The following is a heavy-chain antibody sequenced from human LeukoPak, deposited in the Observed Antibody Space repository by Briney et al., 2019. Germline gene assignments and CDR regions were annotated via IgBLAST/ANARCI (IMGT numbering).Heavy chain of an antibody. Sequence: PGGSLRLSCEVSGFSFTGYAMTWVRQVPGKGLEWIAYITGTSTTFYYADSVKGRFTISRDNARNSLYLQMNSLTVEDTAVYYCARSLSGYDPLSAFWGQGTRVTVS. D-gene: IGHD5-12*01. CDR1: GFSFTGYA. J-gene: IGHJ4*01. CDR2: ITGTSTTF. V-gene: IGHV3-48*01. CDR3: ARSLSGYDPLSAF.